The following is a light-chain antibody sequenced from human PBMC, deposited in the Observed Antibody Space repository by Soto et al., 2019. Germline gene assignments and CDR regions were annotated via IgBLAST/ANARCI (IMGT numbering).Light chain of an antibody. V-gene: IGKV1-5*01. CDR2: DAS. CDR1: QSSSSW. CDR3: QQYNSNSPWT. Sequence: DIQITQSPSIPSASVGDRVTITGRTSQSSSSWLAWYQQKQAKAPKLLIYDASSLKSGVPSKLCGSRSGTEFTLTISSLQPDEFATYYCQQYNSNSPWTFGQGTKVDIK. J-gene: IGKJ1*01.